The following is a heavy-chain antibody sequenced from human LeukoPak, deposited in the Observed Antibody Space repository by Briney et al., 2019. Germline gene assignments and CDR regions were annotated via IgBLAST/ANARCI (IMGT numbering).Heavy chain of an antibody. Sequence: QPGGSLRLSCAASGFTFSSYAMSWVRQAPGKGLEWVSAISGSGGSTYYADSVKGRFTISRDNSKNTLYLQMNSLKAEDTAVYYCAKDLLSSSSWYPFDYWGQGTLVTVSS. J-gene: IGHJ4*02. CDR3: AKDLLSSSSWYPFDY. D-gene: IGHD6-13*01. V-gene: IGHV3-23*01. CDR1: GFTFSSYA. CDR2: ISGSGGST.